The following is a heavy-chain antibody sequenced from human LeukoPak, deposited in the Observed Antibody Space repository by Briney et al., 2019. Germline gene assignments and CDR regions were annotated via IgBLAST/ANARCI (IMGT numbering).Heavy chain of an antibody. J-gene: IGHJ4*02. CDR2: IYYSGST. CDR3: ARGSSSWYVGLFDY. Sequence: PSQTLSLTCTVSGGSISSGGYYWSWIRQPPGKGLEWIGSIYYSGSTYYNPSLKSRVTISVDTSKNQFSLKLSSVTAADTAVYYCARGSSSWYVGLFDYWGQGTLVTVSS. CDR1: GGSISSGGYY. V-gene: IGHV4-30-2*03. D-gene: IGHD6-13*01.